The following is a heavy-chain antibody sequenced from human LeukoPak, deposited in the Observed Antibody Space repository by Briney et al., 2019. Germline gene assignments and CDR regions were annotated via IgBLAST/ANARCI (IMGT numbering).Heavy chain of an antibody. CDR1: GYTFTSYD. J-gene: IGHJ4*02. Sequence: ASVEVSCKASGYTFTSYDINWVRQATGQGLEWMGWMNPNSGNTGYAQKLQGRLTMTRNTSISTAYMELSSLSSEDTAMYYCARGFRSDSSGRKFDYWGQGALVTVSS. V-gene: IGHV1-8*01. CDR3: ARGFRSDSSGRKFDY. CDR2: MNPNSGNT. D-gene: IGHD3-22*01.